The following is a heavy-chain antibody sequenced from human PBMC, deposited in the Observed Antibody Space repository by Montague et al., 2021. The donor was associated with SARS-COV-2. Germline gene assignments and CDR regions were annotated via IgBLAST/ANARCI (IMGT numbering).Heavy chain of an antibody. CDR2: ISHSGSA. J-gene: IGHJ4*02. CDR3: TRGAPGY. V-gene: IGHV4-34*01. CDR1: GGSFRDYN. Sequence: SETLSLTCAVYGGSFRDYNWTWIRQSPGKGLEWLGQISHSGSANYNPSLRSRVTISVDTAKNQFSLKLTSVKVADTAVYYCTRGAPGYWGQGTMVTVYS.